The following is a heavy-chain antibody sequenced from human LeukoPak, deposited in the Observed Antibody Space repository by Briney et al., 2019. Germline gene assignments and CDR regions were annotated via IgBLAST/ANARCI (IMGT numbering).Heavy chain of an antibody. D-gene: IGHD3-22*01. J-gene: IGHJ4*02. V-gene: IGHV3-23*01. CDR1: GFTFSSYG. Sequence: GGSLRLSCAASGFTFSSYGMSWVRQAPGKGLEWVSAISGSGGSTYYADSVKGRFTISRDNSKNTLYLQMNSLRAEDTAVYYCAVFGWGYDSSGYYIPFDYWGQGTLVTVSS. CDR2: ISGSGGST. CDR3: AVFGWGYDSSGYYIPFDY.